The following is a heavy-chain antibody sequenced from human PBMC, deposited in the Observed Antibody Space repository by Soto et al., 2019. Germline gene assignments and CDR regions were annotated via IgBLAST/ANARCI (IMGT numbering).Heavy chain of an antibody. J-gene: IGHJ5*02. D-gene: IGHD2-15*01. CDR3: ARVPWVVEQYNWFNP. CDR1: GDSVSSNSAA. V-gene: IGHV6-1*01. CDR2: TYYRSKWYN. Sequence: SQTLSLTCAISGDSVSSNSAAWNWIRQSPSRGLEWLGRTYYRSKWYNDYAVSVKSRITINPDTSKNQFSLKLNSVTAADTAVYYCARVPWVVEQYNWFNPWGQGTPVTVSS.